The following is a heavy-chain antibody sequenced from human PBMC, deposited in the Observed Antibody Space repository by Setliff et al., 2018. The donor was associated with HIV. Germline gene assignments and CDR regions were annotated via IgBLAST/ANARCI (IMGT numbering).Heavy chain of an antibody. CDR1: GGSISSYY. V-gene: IGHV4-59*08. D-gene: IGHD3-10*01. J-gene: IGHJ4*02. CDR3: ARSLDSDFLYYFDY. Sequence: PSETLSLTCTVSGGSISSYYWSWIRQPPGKGLEWIGYIYYSGSTNYNPSLKSRVTISVDTSKNQFSLKLSSVTAADTAVYYCARSLDSDFLYYFDYWGQGTLVTVSS. CDR2: IYYSGST.